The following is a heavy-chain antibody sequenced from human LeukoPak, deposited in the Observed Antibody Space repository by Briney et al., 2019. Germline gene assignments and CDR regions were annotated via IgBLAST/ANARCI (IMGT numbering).Heavy chain of an antibody. CDR3: ARDRVRGVRGVTY. CDR2: INPNSGGT. Sequence: ASVKVSCKASGYTFTGYYMHWVRQAPGQGLEWMGWINPNSGGTNYAQKFQGRVTMTRDTSISTAYMELSRLRSDDTAVYYCARDRVRGVRGVTYWGQGTLVTVSS. CDR1: GYTFTGYY. J-gene: IGHJ4*02. V-gene: IGHV1-2*02. D-gene: IGHD3-10*01.